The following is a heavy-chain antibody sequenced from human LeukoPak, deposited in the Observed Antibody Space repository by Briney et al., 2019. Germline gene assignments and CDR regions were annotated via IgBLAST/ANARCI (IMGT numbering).Heavy chain of an antibody. D-gene: IGHD2-15*01. CDR3: ARAPVGYCSGGTCKRYFDY. CDR1: GGSISSGDYY. CDR2: INFSGST. V-gene: IGHV4-30-4*01. J-gene: IGHJ4*02. Sequence: SQTLSLTCTVSGGSISSGDYYWSWVRQPPGKGLEYIGYINFSGSTSYNPSLKGRLTISAVTSKNQFSLKLSSVTAADTAVYYCARAPVGYCSGGTCKRYFDYWGQGTLVSIPS.